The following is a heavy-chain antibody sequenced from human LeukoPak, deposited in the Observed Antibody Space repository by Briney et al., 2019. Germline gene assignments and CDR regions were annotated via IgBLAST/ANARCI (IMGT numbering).Heavy chain of an antibody. CDR2: XSAYNGNT. CDR1: GYTFTSYG. J-gene: IGHJ4*02. V-gene: IGHV1-18*01. D-gene: IGHD3-10*01. Sequence: ASVKVSCKASGYTFTSYGISWVXXAPGQGLEWMGWXSAYNGNTNYAQKLQGRVTMTTDTSTSTAYMELRSLRSDDTAVYYCARDLGITMVRGVSSLSGWGQGTLVTVSS. CDR3: ARDLGITMVRGVSSLSG.